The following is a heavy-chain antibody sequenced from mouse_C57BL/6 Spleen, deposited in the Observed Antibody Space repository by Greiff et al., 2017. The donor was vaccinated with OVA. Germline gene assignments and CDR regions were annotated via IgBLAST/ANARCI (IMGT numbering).Heavy chain of an antibody. CDR3: ARAISYYGSSPDY. V-gene: IGHV5-17*01. D-gene: IGHD1-1*01. CDR2: ISSGSSTI. CDR1: GFTFSDYG. Sequence: EVKLEESGGGLVKPGGSLKLSCAASGFTFSDYGMHWVRQAPEKGLEWVAYISSGSSTIYYADTVKGRFTISRDNAKNTLFLQMTSLMSEDTAMYYCARAISYYGSSPDYWGQGTTLTVSS. J-gene: IGHJ2*01.